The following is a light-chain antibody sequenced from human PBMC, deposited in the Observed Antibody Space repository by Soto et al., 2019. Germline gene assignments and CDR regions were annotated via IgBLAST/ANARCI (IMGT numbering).Light chain of an antibody. CDR2: DAS. J-gene: IGKJ4*01. V-gene: IGKV3-20*01. Sequence: EIVLTQSPGTLSLSPGERVTLSCRASQSVSSTYLAWYQQKPGQAPRLLISDASSRATGIPDRFSGSGSGTDFTLTISSLEPEDFAVYYCHQYAASLLTFGGGTKVDI. CDR1: QSVSSTY. CDR3: HQYAASLLT.